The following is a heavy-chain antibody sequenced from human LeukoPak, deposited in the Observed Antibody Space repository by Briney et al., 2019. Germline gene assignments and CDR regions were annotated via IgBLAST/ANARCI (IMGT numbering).Heavy chain of an antibody. CDR1: GFTFSSYG. Sequence: GGSLRLSCAASGFTFSSYGMSWVRQAPGKGLEWVSAISGSGGSTYYADSVKGRFTISRDNSKNTLYLQMHSLRAEDTAVYYCAKLNYDSSGYYQYYFDYWGQGTLVTISS. CDR3: AKLNYDSSGYYQYYFDY. CDR2: ISGSGGST. V-gene: IGHV3-23*01. D-gene: IGHD3-22*01. J-gene: IGHJ4*02.